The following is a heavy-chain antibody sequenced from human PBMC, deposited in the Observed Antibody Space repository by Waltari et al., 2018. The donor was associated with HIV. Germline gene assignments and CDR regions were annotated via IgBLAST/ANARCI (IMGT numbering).Heavy chain of an antibody. V-gene: IGHV4-4*07. Sequence: QVQLQQSGPRLMKPSETLSLTCIVSGGSINSYYWNWIRQPAGKALEWIGRIYTICNTKDNPSLKSRVSMSIATSKNQFSRNLTSVTAADTAVYYCARGTYYFDTSSGYPPLDLWGRGTLVTVSS. J-gene: IGHJ2*01. CDR3: ARGTYYFDTSSGYPPLDL. CDR2: IYTICNT. CDR1: GGSINSYY. D-gene: IGHD3-22*01.